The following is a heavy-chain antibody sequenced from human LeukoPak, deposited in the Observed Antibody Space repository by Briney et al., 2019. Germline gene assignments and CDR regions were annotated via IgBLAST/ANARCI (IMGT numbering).Heavy chain of an antibody. CDR1: GFDVSRYY. CDR3: KDTAVG. Sequence: PGGSLRLSCAASGFDVSRYYMTWVRQPPGKGLEWVSVIYSDGSTYYADSVKGRFTISRDNSKNTVYLQMNRLRVEDTALYSCKDTAVGWGQGTLVTVFS. J-gene: IGHJ4*02. V-gene: IGHV3-53*05. D-gene: IGHD4-23*01. CDR2: IYSDGST.